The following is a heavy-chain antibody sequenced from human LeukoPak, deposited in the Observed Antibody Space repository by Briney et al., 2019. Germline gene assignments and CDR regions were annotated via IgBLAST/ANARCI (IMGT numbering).Heavy chain of an antibody. CDR3: ARVNGPVDY. CDR1: GYTFTTYD. CDR2: MNPNSGNT. Sequence: ASVRVSCKTSGYTFTTYDINWVRQAAGQGLEWIGWMNPNSGNTGYAQKFQGRVTMTRSTSISTAYMDLSSLRSDDTAVYYCARVNGPVDYWGQGTLVTVSS. D-gene: IGHD1-1*01. V-gene: IGHV1-8*01. J-gene: IGHJ4*02.